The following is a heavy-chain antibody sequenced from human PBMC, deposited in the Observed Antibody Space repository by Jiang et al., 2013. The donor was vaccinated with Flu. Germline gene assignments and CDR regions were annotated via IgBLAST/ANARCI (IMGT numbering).Heavy chain of an antibody. CDR1: GFTLGSYG. V-gene: IGHV3-48*03. CDR3: ARVQVTSTYLDS. J-gene: IGHJ4*02. CDR2: ISHTGSQT. D-gene: IGHD2-21*02. Sequence: QLVESGGGLVQPGGSLRLSCAASGFTLGSYGMNWVRQAPGKGLEWVSFISHTGSQTFYADSVKGRFTISRDNAKNSLYLQMNSLRAEDSAIYYCARVQVTSTYLDSWGQGTLVTVSS.